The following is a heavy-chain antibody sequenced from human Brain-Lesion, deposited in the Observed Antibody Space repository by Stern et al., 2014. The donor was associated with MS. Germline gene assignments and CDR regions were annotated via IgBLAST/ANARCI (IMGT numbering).Heavy chain of an antibody. D-gene: IGHD3-3*01. J-gene: IGHJ6*02. V-gene: IGHV1-2*02. CDR2: INPNSGGT. CDR3: ARDQRGITIFGVVTDYYYLGMDV. CDR1: GYIFTGYY. Sequence: QVQLVESGAEVKKPGASVKVSCKASGYIFTGYYIHWVRQAPGQGLEWMGWINPNSGGTKYAQKFQGRVTMSRDTSSSTAYVELSSLTSDDTAVYYCARDQRGITIFGVVTDYYYLGMDVWGQGTTVTVSS.